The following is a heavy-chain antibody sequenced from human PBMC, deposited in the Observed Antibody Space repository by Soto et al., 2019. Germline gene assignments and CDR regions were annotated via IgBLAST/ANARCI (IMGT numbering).Heavy chain of an antibody. D-gene: IGHD6-25*01. CDR2: IYSGGST. CDR3: AGGPPSSARLQYYYYMDV. V-gene: IGHV3-53*04. J-gene: IGHJ6*03. CDR1: GFTVSSNY. Sequence: EVQLVESGGGLVQPGGSLRLSCAASGFTVSSNYMSWVRQAPGKGLEWVSVIYSGGSTYYADSVKGRFTISRHNSKNTLYLQMNSLRAGDTAVYYCAGGPPSSARLQYYYYMDVWGKGTTVTVSS.